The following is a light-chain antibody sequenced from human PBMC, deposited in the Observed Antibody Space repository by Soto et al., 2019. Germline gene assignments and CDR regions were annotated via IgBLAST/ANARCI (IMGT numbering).Light chain of an antibody. J-gene: IGKJ1*01. V-gene: IGKV3-15*01. CDR2: GAS. Sequence: EIVMTQSPATLSVSLGERATLSCRASQSVISNFAWYQQKLGQAPRLLIYGASTSATGSPARLSGSGSGREFSLTKSSLQSDEFAGYYCQHYNNWPPWTFGQGTKVEIK. CDR1: QSVISN. CDR3: QHYNNWPPWT.